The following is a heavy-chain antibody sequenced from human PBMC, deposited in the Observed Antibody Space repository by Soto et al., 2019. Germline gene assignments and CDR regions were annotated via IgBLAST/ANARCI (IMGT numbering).Heavy chain of an antibody. CDR3: ARDHNDLWSGYPDY. CDR2: ISSSGSTI. Sequence: EVQLVQSGGGLVQPGGSLRLSCAASGFTFTSFSINWVRQAPGKGLEWVSFISSSGSTIYYADSVKGRFSISRDNAKNSRYLQMNSLRDEDTAVYYCARDHNDLWSGYPDYWGQGTLVTVSS. D-gene: IGHD3-3*01. J-gene: IGHJ4*02. V-gene: IGHV3-48*02. CDR1: GFTFTSFS.